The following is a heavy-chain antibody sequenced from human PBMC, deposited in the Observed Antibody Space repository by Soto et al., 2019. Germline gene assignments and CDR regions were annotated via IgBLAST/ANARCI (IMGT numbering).Heavy chain of an antibody. CDR1: GYTFTGYY. Sequence: ASVKVSCKASGYTFTGYYMHWVRQAPGQGLEWMGWINPNSGGTNYAQKFQGWVTMTRDTSISTAYMELSRLRSDDTAVYYCARDAPSNYDFWSEALDDWGQGTLVTVSS. D-gene: IGHD3-3*01. J-gene: IGHJ4*02. V-gene: IGHV1-2*04. CDR3: ARDAPSNYDFWSEALDD. CDR2: INPNSGGT.